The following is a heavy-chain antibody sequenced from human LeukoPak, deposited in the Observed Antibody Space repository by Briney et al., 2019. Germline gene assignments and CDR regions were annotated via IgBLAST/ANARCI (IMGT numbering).Heavy chain of an antibody. V-gene: IGHV1-18*01. D-gene: IGHD2-2*01. CDR1: GYTFTSYG. J-gene: IGHJ6*03. CDR2: ISAYNGNT. CDR3: ARGFGCSSTSCYLTWQAYYYYYYMDV. Sequence: ASVKVSCKASGYTFTSYGISWVRQAPGQGLEWMGWISAYNGNTNYAQKLQGRVTMTTDTSTSTAYMELSSLRSEDTAVYYCARGFGCSSTSCYLTWQAYYYYYYMDVWGKGTTVTISS.